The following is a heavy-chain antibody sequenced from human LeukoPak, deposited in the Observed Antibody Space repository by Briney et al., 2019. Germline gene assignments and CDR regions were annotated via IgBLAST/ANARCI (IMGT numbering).Heavy chain of an antibody. J-gene: IGHJ4*02. V-gene: IGHV1-18*04. D-gene: IGHD5-18*01. CDR3: ARTGYSYGKKPVYYFDY. CDR2: INPNSGNT. Sequence: EASVKVSCKASGYTFTGYYMHWVRQAPGQGLEWMGWINPNSGNTNYAQKLQGRVTMTTDTSTSTAYMELRSLRSDDTAVYYCARTGYSYGKKPVYYFDYWGQGTLVTVSS. CDR1: GYTFTGYY.